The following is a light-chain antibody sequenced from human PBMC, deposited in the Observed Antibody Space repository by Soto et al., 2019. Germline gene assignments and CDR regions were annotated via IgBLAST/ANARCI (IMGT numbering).Light chain of an antibody. CDR2: WAS. Sequence: DIVMTQSPDSLAVSLGERATINCKSSQSVLYSSNNKNYLAWYQQKPGQHPKLLIYWASTRESGVPDRFSGSGSGTDFPLTISSLQAEDVAVYYCQQYYSTPITFGQGTRLEIK. CDR3: QQYYSTPIT. V-gene: IGKV4-1*01. CDR1: QSVLYSSNNKNY. J-gene: IGKJ5*01.